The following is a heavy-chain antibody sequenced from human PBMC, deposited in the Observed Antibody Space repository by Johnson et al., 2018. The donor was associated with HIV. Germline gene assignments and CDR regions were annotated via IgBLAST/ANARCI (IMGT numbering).Heavy chain of an antibody. Sequence: VQVLESGGGVVQPGKSLRLTCATSGFSFSSYNMHWVRQAPGKELEWEAVISHEGIHKFYADSVKGRFTISRDNSKNNLFLEMNSLRTDDTAVYYCARGGMYRRDDAFDIWGQGTMVTVSS. D-gene: IGHD1-14*01. CDR1: GFSFSSYN. V-gene: IGHV3-30-3*01. CDR3: ARGGMYRRDDAFDI. CDR2: ISHEGIHK. J-gene: IGHJ3*02.